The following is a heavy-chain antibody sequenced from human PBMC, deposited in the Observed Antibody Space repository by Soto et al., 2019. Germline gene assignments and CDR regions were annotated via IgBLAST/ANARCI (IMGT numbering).Heavy chain of an antibody. V-gene: IGHV4-59*01. CDR2: IYYSGST. CDR1: GVSISGYY. CDR3: ATALESMDX. J-gene: IGHJ6*02. Sequence: ETLSLTCTVSGVSISGYYWTWIRQPPGKGLEWIGYIYYSGSTNYNPSLKSLVTISVETSKNQFSLEMRSVTAADTAVYYCATALESMDXWGQGTMVTVS.